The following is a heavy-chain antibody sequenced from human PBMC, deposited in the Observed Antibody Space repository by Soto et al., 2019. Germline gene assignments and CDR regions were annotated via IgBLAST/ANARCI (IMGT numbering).Heavy chain of an antibody. CDR3: ARSMTTVTTNDY. D-gene: IGHD4-17*01. CDR1: GGSISSGGYS. V-gene: IGHV4-30-2*01. CDR2: IYHSGST. Sequence: QLQLQESGSGLVKPSQTLSLTCAVSGGSISSGGYSWSWIRQPPGKGLQWIGYIYHSGSTYYNPSLKSRITLSVDRSKNQFSLKLTSVTAADTAVYYCARSMTTVTTNDYWGQGTLVTVSS. J-gene: IGHJ4*02.